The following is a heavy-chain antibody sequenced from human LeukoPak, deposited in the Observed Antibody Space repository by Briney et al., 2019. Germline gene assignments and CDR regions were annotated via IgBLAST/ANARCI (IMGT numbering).Heavy chain of an antibody. V-gene: IGHV4-61*02. CDR3: ARFSAILTTGRKNWFDP. D-gene: IGHD4-11*01. CDR2: IYTSGST. J-gene: IGHJ5*02. CDR1: GGSISSGSYY. Sequence: SETLSLTCTVSGGSISSGSYYWSWIRQPAGKGLEWIGRIYTSGSTNYNPTLKSRVTISVDTSKNQFSLKLSSVTAADTAVYYCARFSAILTTGRKNWFDPWGQGTLVTVSS.